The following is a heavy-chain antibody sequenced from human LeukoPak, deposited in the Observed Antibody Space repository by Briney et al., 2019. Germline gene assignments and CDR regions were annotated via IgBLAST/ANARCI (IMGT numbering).Heavy chain of an antibody. CDR2: ISSGSSTI. D-gene: IGHD3-10*01. Sequence: GGSLRLSCVASGFTSSSYSMNWVRQAPGKGLEWISYISSGSSTIFYADSVRGRFTISRDNAKDSLYLQMNSLRDDDTAVYYCARDWGSLYYPDYWGQGTLVTVSS. CDR3: ARDWGSLYYPDY. V-gene: IGHV3-48*02. J-gene: IGHJ4*02. CDR1: GFTSSSYS.